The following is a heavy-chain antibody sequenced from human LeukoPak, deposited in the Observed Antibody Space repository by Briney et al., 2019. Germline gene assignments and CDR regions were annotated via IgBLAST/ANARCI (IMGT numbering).Heavy chain of an antibody. CDR1: GYTFTGYY. Sequence: GASVKVSCKASGYTFTGYYFHWVRQAPGQGLEWMGWINPNTGGTNYAQRFQGRVTLTWDTSVSTAYMELNRLTSDDTGVYYCAASDGHIKAGYYYYMDVWGKGTSVTVSS. D-gene: IGHD3-10*01. J-gene: IGHJ6*03. CDR3: AASDGHIKAGYYYYMDV. V-gene: IGHV1-2*02. CDR2: INPNTGGT.